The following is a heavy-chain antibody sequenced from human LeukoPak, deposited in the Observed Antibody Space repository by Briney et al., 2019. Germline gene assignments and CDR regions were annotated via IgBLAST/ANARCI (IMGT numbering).Heavy chain of an antibody. V-gene: IGHV4-59*01. CDR3: ARRTTVTRRVYYYYMDV. D-gene: IGHD4-17*01. CDR1: GGSISSYY. Sequence: PSETLSLTCTVSGGSISSYYWSWIRQPPGKGLEWIGYIYYSGSTNYNPSLKSRVTISVDTSKNQFSLKLSSVTAADTAVYYCARRTTVTRRVYYYYMDVWGKGTTVTVSS. CDR2: IYYSGST. J-gene: IGHJ6*03.